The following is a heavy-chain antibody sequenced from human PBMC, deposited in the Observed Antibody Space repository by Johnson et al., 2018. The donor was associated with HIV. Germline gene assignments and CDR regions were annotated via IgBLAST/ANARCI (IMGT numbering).Heavy chain of an antibody. J-gene: IGHJ3*02. CDR3: AKDEAQTLAAAGRDAFNM. D-gene: IGHD6-13*01. V-gene: IGHV3-30*02. CDR2: IRYDGSNK. CDR1: GFTFSSYG. Sequence: VQLVESGGGVVQPGGSLRLSCAAFGFTFSSYGMHWVRQAPGKGLEWVAFIRYDGSNKYYADSVKGRFTISRDNSKNTLYLQMNSLRAEDTAVYYCAKDEAQTLAAAGRDAFNMWGRGTKVTVSS.